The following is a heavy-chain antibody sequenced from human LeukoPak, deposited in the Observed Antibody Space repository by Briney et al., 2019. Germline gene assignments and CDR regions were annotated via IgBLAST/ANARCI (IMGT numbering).Heavy chain of an antibody. D-gene: IGHD3-22*01. J-gene: IGHJ4*02. CDR1: GGSISSSSYY. CDR3: ARHGHYYDSSGYYTPFGY. V-gene: IGHV4-39*01. CDR2: IYYSGGT. Sequence: SETLSLTCTVSGGSISSSSYYWGWIRQPPGKGLEWIGSIYYSGGTYYNPSLKSQVTISVDTSKNQFSLKLSFVTAADTAVYYCARHGHYYDSSGYYTPFGYWGQGTLVTVSS.